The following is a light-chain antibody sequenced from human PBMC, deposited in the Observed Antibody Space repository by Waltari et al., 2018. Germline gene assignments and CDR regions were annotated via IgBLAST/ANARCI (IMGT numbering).Light chain of an antibody. Sequence: HSVLTQPPLMSACPGHKVTISYSGTSSNLGHYSVFWYHQLPGAAPKLLIYDNNKRPTGIPDRFSASKSGMSATLDITGLQIGDEADDYCATWDNGLTAVVFGGGTKLTVL. V-gene: IGLV1-51*01. CDR1: SSNLGHYS. CDR2: DNN. CDR3: ATWDNGLTAVV. J-gene: IGLJ2*01.